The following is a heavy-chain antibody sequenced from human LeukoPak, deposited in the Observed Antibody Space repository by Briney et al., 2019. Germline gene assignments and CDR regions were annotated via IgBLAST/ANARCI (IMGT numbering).Heavy chain of an antibody. CDR3: ARRSWDSSGYKISDY. CDR2: IISGGSI. J-gene: IGHJ4*02. Sequence: GGSLRLSFAASGLTVSSNYMSWVRQAPGKGLEWVSVIISGGSIFHVDSVKGRFTISTDTSQYTLYLQRNGRRAEDTAVYYCARRSWDSSGYKISDYWGQGTLVTVSS. D-gene: IGHD3-22*01. CDR1: GLTVSSNY. V-gene: IGHV3-66*04.